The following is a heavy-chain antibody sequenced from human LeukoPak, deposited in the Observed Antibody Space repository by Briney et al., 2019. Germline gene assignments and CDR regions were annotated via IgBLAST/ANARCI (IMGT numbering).Heavy chain of an antibody. CDR1: GFTFSRYW. J-gene: IGHJ4*02. V-gene: IGHV3-7*01. CDR2: IKQDGSEK. Sequence: PGGSLRPSCAASGFTFSRYWMSWVRQAPGKGLEWVANIKQDGSEKYYVDSVKGRFTISRDNAKNSLYLQMNSLRAEDTAVYYCAREDSGNYYPRARYYFDYWGQGTLVTVSS. CDR3: AREDSGNYYPRARYYFDY. D-gene: IGHD1-26*01.